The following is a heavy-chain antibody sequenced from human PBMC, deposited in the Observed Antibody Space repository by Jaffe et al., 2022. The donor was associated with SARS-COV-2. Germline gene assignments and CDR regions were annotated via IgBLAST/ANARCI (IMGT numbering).Heavy chain of an antibody. CDR1: GGTFSSYT. V-gene: IGHV1-69*02. J-gene: IGHJ4*02. D-gene: IGHD3-22*01. Sequence: QVQLVQSGAEVKKPGSSVKVSCKASGGTFSSYTISWVRQAPGQGLEWMGRIIPILGIANYAQKFQGRVTITADKSTSTAYMELSSLRSEDTAVYYCARGLERLAHKSDSAEVDDYWGQGTLVTVSS. CDR2: IIPILGIA. CDR3: ARGLERLAHKSDSAEVDDY.